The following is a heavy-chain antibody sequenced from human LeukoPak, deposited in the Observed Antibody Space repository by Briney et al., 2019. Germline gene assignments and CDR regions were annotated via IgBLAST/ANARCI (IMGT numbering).Heavy chain of an antibody. J-gene: IGHJ4*02. Sequence: GGSLRLSCAVSGFRFNSHHMHWVRQAPNKGLEWVAVAPHDRSSPSHAASVNGRFTISRDNSKDTLFLHMDSLRVDDTAIYYCARQSLGASGHDHWGQGTLVTVSS. CDR1: GFRFNSHH. CDR3: ARQSLGASGHDH. CDR2: APHDRSSP. V-gene: IGHV3-30*03. D-gene: IGHD1-26*01.